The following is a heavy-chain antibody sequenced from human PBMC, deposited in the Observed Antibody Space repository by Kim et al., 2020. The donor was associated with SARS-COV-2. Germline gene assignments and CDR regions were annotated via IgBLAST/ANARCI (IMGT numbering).Heavy chain of an antibody. D-gene: IGHD6-19*01. J-gene: IGHJ4*02. V-gene: IGHV4-4*02. Sequence: NPSLKSRVTISVDKSKNQFSLKLSSVTAADTAVYYCARGQYSSGWDHFDYWGQGTLVTVSS. CDR3: ARGQYSSGWDHFDY.